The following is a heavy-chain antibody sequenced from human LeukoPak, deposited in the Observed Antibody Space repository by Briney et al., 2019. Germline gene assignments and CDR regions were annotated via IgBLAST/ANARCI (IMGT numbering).Heavy chain of an antibody. J-gene: IGHJ4*02. D-gene: IGHD2-15*01. CDR3: ARDNEYCTGGTCRLDY. CDR1: GFTFSFYW. Sequence: PGGSLRLSCASSGFTFSFYWMHWVCQAPGKGLVWVSRINNDGRSTSYAGSVKGRFTISRDNAKNTLYLQMNSLRAEDTAVYYCARDNEYCTGGTCRLDYWGQGALVTVSS. CDR2: INNDGRST. V-gene: IGHV3-74*01.